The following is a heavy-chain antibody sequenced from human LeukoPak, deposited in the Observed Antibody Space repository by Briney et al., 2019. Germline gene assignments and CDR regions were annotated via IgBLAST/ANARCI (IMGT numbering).Heavy chain of an antibody. Sequence: GGSLRLSCAASGFTFSSYSMNWVRQAPGKGLEWVSSISSSSGYIYYADSLKGRFTISRDNAKNTLYLQMSSLKAEDMAVYYCARISRYSGSYPMWGQGSLGTVSS. CDR2: ISSSSGYI. V-gene: IGHV3-21*01. CDR1: GFTFSSYS. D-gene: IGHD1-26*01. J-gene: IGHJ4*02. CDR3: ARISRYSGSYPM.